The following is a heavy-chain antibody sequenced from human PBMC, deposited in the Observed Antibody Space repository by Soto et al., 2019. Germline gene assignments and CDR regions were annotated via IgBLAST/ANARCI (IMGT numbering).Heavy chain of an antibody. J-gene: IGHJ6*02. CDR1: GYTFTSYY. Sequence: AAVKVSCKGSGYTFTSYYIHWVRQAPGQGLEWMGIINPSGGSTSYARKFQGRVTMSRDTSTTTVYMELSSLSSEDTAVYYCAMHYYDSSGYPSYYYGMDVWGQGTTVTVSS. CDR2: INPSGGST. D-gene: IGHD3-22*01. CDR3: AMHYYDSSGYPSYYYGMDV. V-gene: IGHV1-46*01.